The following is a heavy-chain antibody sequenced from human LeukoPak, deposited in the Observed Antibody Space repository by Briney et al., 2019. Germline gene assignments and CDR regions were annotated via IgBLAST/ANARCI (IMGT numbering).Heavy chain of an antibody. V-gene: IGHV4-39*01. CDR1: GGSISSSSYY. D-gene: IGHD6-13*01. Sequence: SETLSLTCTVSGGSISSSSYYWGWIRQPPGKGLEWIGSIYYSGSTYYNPSLKSRVTISVDTSKNQFSLKLSSVTAADTAVYYSARPVTYSSSRPPYFDYWGQGTLVTVSS. CDR2: IYYSGST. CDR3: ARPVTYSSSRPPYFDY. J-gene: IGHJ4*02.